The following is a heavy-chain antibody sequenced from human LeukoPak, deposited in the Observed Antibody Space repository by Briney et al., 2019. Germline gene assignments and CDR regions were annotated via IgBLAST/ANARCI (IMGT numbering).Heavy chain of an antibody. CDR2: LSGSGSSV. CDR1: GFTFSNNG. CDR3: AKGLNWFDP. Sequence: QSGGSLRLSCVVSGFTFSNNGRSWLRQAPGKGLVWVSGLSGSGSSVYYADSVRGRLTISRDNSRNTLYLQLDSLRADDTAVYYCAKGLNWFDPWGQGTPVIVSS. J-gene: IGHJ5*02. D-gene: IGHD2-8*01. V-gene: IGHV3-23*01.